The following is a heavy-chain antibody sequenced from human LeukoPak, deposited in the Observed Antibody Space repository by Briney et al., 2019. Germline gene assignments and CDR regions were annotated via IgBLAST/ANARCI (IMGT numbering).Heavy chain of an antibody. CDR2: IYYSGST. CDR1: GGSISSYY. Sequence: SETLSLTCTVSGGSISSYYWSWIRQPPGKGLEWIGYIYYSGSTNYNPSLKSRVTISVDTSKNQFSLELSSVTAADTAVYYCARSPSLWFGELFWFDPWGQGTLVTVSS. J-gene: IGHJ5*02. CDR3: ARSPSLWFGELFWFDP. V-gene: IGHV4-59*08. D-gene: IGHD3-10*01.